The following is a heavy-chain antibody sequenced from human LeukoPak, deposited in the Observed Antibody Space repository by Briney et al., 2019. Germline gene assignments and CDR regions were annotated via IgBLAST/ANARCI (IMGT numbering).Heavy chain of an antibody. Sequence: SETLSLTCTVSGGSISSYYWSWIRQPPGKGLEWIGYIYYSGSTNYNPSLKSRVTISVDTSKTQFSLRLSSVTAADTAVYYCARHVRRAYYYDSSGYYFDYYYYMDVWGKGTTVTISS. J-gene: IGHJ6*03. D-gene: IGHD3-22*01. CDR2: IYYSGST. CDR1: GGSISSYY. V-gene: IGHV4-59*08. CDR3: ARHVRRAYYYDSSGYYFDYYYYMDV.